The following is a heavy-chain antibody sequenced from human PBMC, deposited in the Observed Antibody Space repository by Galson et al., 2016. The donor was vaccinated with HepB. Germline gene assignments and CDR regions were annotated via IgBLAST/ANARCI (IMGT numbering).Heavy chain of an antibody. CDR1: GLSVSDAY. CDR3: ARYPSLRNGMNV. Sequence: SLRLSCSASGLSVSDAYMNWVRQAPGKGLEWVSVLYAGGETYYADPLRGRFTISRDNSKNILYLQMNSLRVEDTAVYYWARYPSLRNGMNVWGQGTTVTVPS. CDR2: LYAGGET. J-gene: IGHJ6*02. V-gene: IGHV3-66*01.